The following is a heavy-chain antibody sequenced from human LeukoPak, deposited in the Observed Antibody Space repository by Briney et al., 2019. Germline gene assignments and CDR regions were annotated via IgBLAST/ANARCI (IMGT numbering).Heavy chain of an antibody. D-gene: IGHD3-3*01. V-gene: IGHV3-21*01. CDR1: RFSFSNFS. J-gene: IGHJ4*02. CDR2: ISSSSSYI. CDR3: ARGPNYDFWSGYLDFDS. Sequence: PGGSLRPSCAASRFSFSNFSMNWVRQAPGKGLEWVSSISSSSSYIYYADSVKGRFTISRDNAKNSLYLQMNSLRAEDTAVYYCARGPNYDFWSGYLDFDSWGQGTLVTVSS.